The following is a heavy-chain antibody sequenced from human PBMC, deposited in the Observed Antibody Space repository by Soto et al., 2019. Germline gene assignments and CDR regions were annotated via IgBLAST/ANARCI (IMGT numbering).Heavy chain of an antibody. CDR3: ARRPFVAGAGSPFDY. D-gene: IGHD6-13*01. J-gene: IGHJ4*02. Sequence: PGESLKISCKGSGYSFTSYWIGWVRQMPGKGLEWMGIIYPGDSDTRYSPSFQGQVTISADKSISTAYLQWSSLKASDTAMYYCARRPFVAGAGSPFDYWGQGTLVTVSS. CDR2: IYPGDSDT. CDR1: GYSFTSYW. V-gene: IGHV5-51*01.